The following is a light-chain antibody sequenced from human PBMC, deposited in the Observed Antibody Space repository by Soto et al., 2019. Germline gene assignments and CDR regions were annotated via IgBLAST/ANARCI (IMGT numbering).Light chain of an antibody. CDR3: TSHAGSNNYV. Sequence: QSALTQPASVSGSPGQSITISRTGTSSDVGSYNLVSWYQQHPGKAPKLIISEVSKRPSGVPDRFSGSKSGNTASLTVSGLQAEDEADYYCTSHAGSNNYVFGTGTKVTVL. CDR2: EVS. J-gene: IGLJ1*01. V-gene: IGLV2-8*01. CDR1: SSDVGSYNL.